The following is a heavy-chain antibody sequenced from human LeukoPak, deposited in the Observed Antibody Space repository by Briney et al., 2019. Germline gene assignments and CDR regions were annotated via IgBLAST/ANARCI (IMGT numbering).Heavy chain of an antibody. CDR1: GFTFSSYA. V-gene: IGHV3-23*01. D-gene: IGHD2-15*01. CDR2: ISGSGGST. J-gene: IGHJ4*02. CDR3: ARETLYCSGGSCYSDY. Sequence: GGSLRLSCAASGFTFSSYAMSWVRQAPGKGLEWVSAISGSGGSTYYADSVKGRFTISRDNSKNTLYLQMNSLRAEDTAVYYCARETLYCSGGSCYSDYWGQGTLVTVSS.